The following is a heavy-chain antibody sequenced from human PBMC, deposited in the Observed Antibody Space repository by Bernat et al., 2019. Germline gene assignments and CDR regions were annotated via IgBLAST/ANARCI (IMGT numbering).Heavy chain of an antibody. Sequence: QVQLQESGPGLVKPSETLSLTCTVSGDSISYYYWNWIRQPPGKGLEWIGYIPYSGSISYNPSLKSRVTISVDTSKNQFSLKLSSVTAADTAVYYCARQGERMVGGGIGWWFDPWGQGTLVTVSS. CDR1: GDSISYYY. CDR2: IPYSGSI. J-gene: IGHJ5*02. D-gene: IGHD3-16*01. CDR3: ARQGERMVGGGIGWWFDP. V-gene: IGHV4-59*08.